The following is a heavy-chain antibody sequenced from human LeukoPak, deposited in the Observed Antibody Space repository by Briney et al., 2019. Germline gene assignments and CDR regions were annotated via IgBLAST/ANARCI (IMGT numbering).Heavy chain of an antibody. J-gene: IGHJ3*02. Sequence: PSETLSLTCTVSGGSIRSSYYYWGWIRQPPGKGLEWIGSIYYSGSTYYNPSLKSRVTISVDTSKNQFSLKLSSVTAADTAVYYCARSDTAMVFGAFDIWGQGTMVTVSS. CDR1: GGSIRSSYYY. D-gene: IGHD5-18*01. CDR3: ARSDTAMVFGAFDI. V-gene: IGHV4-39*01. CDR2: IYYSGST.